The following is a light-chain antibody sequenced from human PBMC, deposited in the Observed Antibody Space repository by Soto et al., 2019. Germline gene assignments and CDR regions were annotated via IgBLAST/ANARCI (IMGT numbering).Light chain of an antibody. CDR2: DAS. Sequence: EIVLTQSPATLSLSPGERATLSGRASQSVSSYLAWYQQKPGQAPRLLIYDASNRATGIPVRFSGSGSGTDFTLTISSLEPEDFAVYYCQQRSNCLFGGGTNVEIK. V-gene: IGKV3-11*01. CDR1: QSVSSY. J-gene: IGKJ4*01. CDR3: QQRSNCL.